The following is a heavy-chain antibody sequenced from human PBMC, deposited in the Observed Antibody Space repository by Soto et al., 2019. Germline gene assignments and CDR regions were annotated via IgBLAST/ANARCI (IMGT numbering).Heavy chain of an antibody. CDR2: IYYSGST. V-gene: IGHV4-59*08. CDR3: VRHYGYGYARD. Sequence: QVQLQESGPGLVKPSETLSLTCTVSGGSISSYYWSWIRQPPGKGLEWIGYIYYSGSTNYNPSLKSRVTISVDTSKNQSSLNLSSVTVADTAVYYCVRHYGYGYARDWGQGTLVTVSS. CDR1: GGSISSYY. D-gene: IGHD5-18*01. J-gene: IGHJ4*02.